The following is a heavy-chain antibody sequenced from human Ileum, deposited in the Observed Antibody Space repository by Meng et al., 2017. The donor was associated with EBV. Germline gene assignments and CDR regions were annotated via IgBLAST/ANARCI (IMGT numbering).Heavy chain of an antibody. CDR3: ALFTRSWFDP. CDR1: GFSLSTSEVG. J-gene: IGHJ5*02. D-gene: IGHD2-2*01. Sequence: QITLKESGPTLVKPTXTLTLTCTFSGFSLSTSEVGVGWIRQPPGKALEWLAVIYWDDDKRYSPSLKSRLTITKDTSKNQVVLTLTNMDPADTATYYCALFTRSWFDPWGQGTLVTVSS. V-gene: IGHV2-5*02. CDR2: IYWDDDK.